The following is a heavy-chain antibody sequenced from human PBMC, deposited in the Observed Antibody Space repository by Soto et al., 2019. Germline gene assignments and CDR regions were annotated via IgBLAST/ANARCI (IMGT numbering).Heavy chain of an antibody. CDR2: INAGNGNT. Sequence: ASVKVSCKASGYTFTSYGISWVRQAPGQGLEWMGWINAGNGNTKYSQKFQGRVTITRDTSASTAYMELSSLRSEDTAVYYCARDRKIQLWLGSGYYYMDVWGKGTTVTVSS. CDR1: GYTFTSYG. CDR3: ARDRKIQLWLGSGYYYMDV. V-gene: IGHV1-3*01. D-gene: IGHD5-18*01. J-gene: IGHJ6*03.